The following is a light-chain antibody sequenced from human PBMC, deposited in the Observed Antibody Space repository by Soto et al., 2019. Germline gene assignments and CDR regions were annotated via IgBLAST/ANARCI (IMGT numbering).Light chain of an antibody. CDR3: QQYNNWPPIT. J-gene: IGKJ5*01. CDR2: GAT. CDR1: QSVKSN. V-gene: IGKV3-15*01. Sequence: EIVLTQSPGTLSLSPGERATLSCRASQSVKSNCLAWYQQKPGQAPRLLIHGATTRATGIPARFSGSGSGTEFTLTISSLQSEDFAVYYCQQYNNWPPITFGQGTRLEIK.